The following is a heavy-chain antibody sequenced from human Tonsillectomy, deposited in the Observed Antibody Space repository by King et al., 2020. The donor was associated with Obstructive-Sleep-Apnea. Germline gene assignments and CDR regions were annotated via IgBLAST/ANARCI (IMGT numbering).Heavy chain of an antibody. V-gene: IGHV4-59*08. CDR2: IYFTGST. Sequence: QLQESGPGLVKPSETLSLTCTVSSGSISSDYWSWIRQPPGMGLEWIGYIYFTGSTKYNPSLTSRVTMSVDTSKQFSLKLSSVTAADTAVYYCARNIKLARGDWYFDLWGRGTLVTVSS. CDR1: SGSISSDY. D-gene: IGHD3-10*01. J-gene: IGHJ2*01. CDR3: ARNIKLARGDWYFDL.